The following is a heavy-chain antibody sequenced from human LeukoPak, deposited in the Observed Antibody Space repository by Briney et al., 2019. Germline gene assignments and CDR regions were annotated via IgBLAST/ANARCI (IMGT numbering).Heavy chain of an antibody. CDR3: ATLPRSDPYYYGMDV. CDR1: GFTFSSYA. V-gene: IGHV3-23*01. CDR2: ISGSGGST. Sequence: GGSLRLSCAASGFTFSSYAMSWVRQAPGKGLEWVSAISGSGGSTYYADSVKGRFTISRDNSKNTLYLQMNSLRAEDTAVYYCATLPRSDPYYYGMDVWGQGTTVTVSS. J-gene: IGHJ6*02.